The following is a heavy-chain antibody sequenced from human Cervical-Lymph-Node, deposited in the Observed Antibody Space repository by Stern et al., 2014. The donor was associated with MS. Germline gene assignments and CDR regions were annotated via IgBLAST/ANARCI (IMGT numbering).Heavy chain of an antibody. J-gene: IGHJ4*02. Sequence: QVTLRESGPALVKPTQTLTLTCTFSGFSLSPSGLGVGWIRQPPGEALEWLAYIYWDDQKLYSPSLKSRLTITKDTSKNQVVLTLTNVDPVDTATYYCAHRTAGPFDYWGQGTLVTVSS. CDR3: AHRTAGPFDY. CDR1: GFSLSPSGLG. CDR2: IYWDDQK. V-gene: IGHV2-5*02.